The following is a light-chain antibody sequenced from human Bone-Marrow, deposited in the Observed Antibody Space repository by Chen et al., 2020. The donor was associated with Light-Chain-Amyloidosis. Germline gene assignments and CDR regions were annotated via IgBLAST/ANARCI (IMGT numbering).Light chain of an antibody. CDR1: NIGSTS. CDR3: QVWDRSSDRPV. CDR2: DDS. J-gene: IGLJ3*02. Sequence: SYVLTQPSSVSGAPGQTATIACGGNNIGSTSVHWYQQTPGQAPLLVVYDDSDRPSGIPERLSGSNSANTATMTSSRVEAGDEADYYCQVWDRSSDRPVFGGGTKLTVL. V-gene: IGLV3-21*02.